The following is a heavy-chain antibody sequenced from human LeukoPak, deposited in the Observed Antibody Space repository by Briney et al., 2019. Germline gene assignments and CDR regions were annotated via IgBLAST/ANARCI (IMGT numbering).Heavy chain of an antibody. CDR3: ASSYYDILTGYYMPDY. J-gene: IGHJ4*02. Sequence: SETLSLTCTVSGGSISSSSYYWGWIRQPPGKGLEWIGGIYYSGSTYYNPSLKSRVTISVDTSKNQFSLKLSSVTAADTAVYYCASSYYDILTGYYMPDYWGQGTLVTVSS. V-gene: IGHV4-39*01. D-gene: IGHD3-9*01. CDR1: GGSISSSSYY. CDR2: IYYSGST.